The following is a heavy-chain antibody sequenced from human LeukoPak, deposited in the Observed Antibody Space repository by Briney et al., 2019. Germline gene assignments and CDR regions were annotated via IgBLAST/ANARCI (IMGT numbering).Heavy chain of an antibody. CDR1: GFTFSNYA. Sequence: GGSLRLSCEASGFTFSNYAVSWVRQAPGNPGKGLEWVSAISWSGGNTYADSVKGRFTISRDNSKNTLYLQMNSLRAEDTAVYYCAKDESPRIAADNYWGQGTLVTVSS. CDR3: AKDESPRIAADNY. CDR2: ISWSGGNT. D-gene: IGHD6-25*01. V-gene: IGHV3-23*01. J-gene: IGHJ4*02.